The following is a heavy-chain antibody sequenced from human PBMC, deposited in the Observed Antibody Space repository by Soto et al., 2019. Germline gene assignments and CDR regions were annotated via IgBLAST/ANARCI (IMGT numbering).Heavy chain of an antibody. D-gene: IGHD1-1*01. J-gene: IGHJ3*02. CDR1: GGFVSSGSYY. Sequence: QVQLQQWGAGLLKPSETLSLTCAVYGGFVSSGSYYWSWIRQPPGKGLEWIGEMSHSGGTHFNPSPKSRVTISVDTSKNQFSLKMRSVTAADTALYYCARVERGNATTGVDAFDIWGPGTMVTVSS. CDR2: MSHSGGT. V-gene: IGHV4-34*01. CDR3: ARVERGNATTGVDAFDI.